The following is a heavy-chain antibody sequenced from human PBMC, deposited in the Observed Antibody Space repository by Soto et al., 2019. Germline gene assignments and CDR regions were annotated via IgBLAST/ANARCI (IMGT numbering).Heavy chain of an antibody. Sequence: EVQLVESGGGLVQPGGSLRLSCAASGFTFSTFWMHWVRQAPGKGLVWVSRINSDGSSTNYAGSVKGRVTISRDNAKNTLYLKLNSLRAEYTAVDYCARHFEYWGQGTLVTVSS. CDR1: GFTFSTFW. V-gene: IGHV3-74*01. CDR2: INSDGSST. CDR3: ARHFEY. J-gene: IGHJ4*02.